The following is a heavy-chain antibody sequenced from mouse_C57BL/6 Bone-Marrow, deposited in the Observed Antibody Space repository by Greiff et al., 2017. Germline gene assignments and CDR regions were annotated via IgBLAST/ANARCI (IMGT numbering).Heavy chain of an antibody. V-gene: IGHV14-4*01. CDR3: TTSGSSPCFDV. Sequence: DVKLQESGAELVRPGASVKLSCTASGFNIKDDYMHWVKQRPEQGLEWIGWIDPENGDTEYASKFQGKATITADTPSNTAYLQLSSLTSEDTAVYYWTTSGSSPCFDVWGTGTTVTVSS. J-gene: IGHJ1*03. CDR2: IDPENGDT. D-gene: IGHD1-1*01. CDR1: GFNIKDDY.